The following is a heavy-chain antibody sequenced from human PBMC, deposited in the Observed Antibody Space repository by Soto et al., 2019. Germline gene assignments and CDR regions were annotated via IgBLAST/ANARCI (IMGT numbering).Heavy chain of an antibody. D-gene: IGHD3-16*02. V-gene: IGHV1-18*01. J-gene: IGHJ4*02. CDR2: VSGYDGDT. CDR1: GYSFTSYG. Sequence: ASVKVSCKASGYSFTSYGISWVRQAPGQGLEWMGWVSGYDGDTIYVQKFQGRVTMTTDTSTSTAHMELRSLRYDDTAVYYCARAPRIVTAASGIRVFDYRGQRSPVTVSS. CDR3: ARAPRIVTAASGIRVFDY.